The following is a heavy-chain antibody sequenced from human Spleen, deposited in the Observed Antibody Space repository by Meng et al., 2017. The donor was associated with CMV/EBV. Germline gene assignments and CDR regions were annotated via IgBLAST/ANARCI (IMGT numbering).Heavy chain of an antibody. Sequence: SISSGDYYWSWIRQPPGKGLEWIGYIYYSGSTYYNPSLKSRVTISVDTSKNQFSLKLSSVTVADTAVYYCARVRITMVRGVSHFDYWGQGTLVTVSS. V-gene: IGHV4-30-4*08. J-gene: IGHJ4*02. D-gene: IGHD3-10*01. CDR1: SISSGDYY. CDR2: IYYSGST. CDR3: ARVRITMVRGVSHFDY.